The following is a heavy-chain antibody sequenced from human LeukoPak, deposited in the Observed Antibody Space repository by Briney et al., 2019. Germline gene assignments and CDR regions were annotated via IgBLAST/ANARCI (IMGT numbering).Heavy chain of an antibody. Sequence: ASVKVSCKASGGTFSSYAISWVRQAPGQGLEWMGGIIPIFGTANYAQKFQGRVTITTDESTSTAYMELSSLRSEDTAVYYCARGHGMRNWFDPWGRGTLVTVSS. V-gene: IGHV1-69*05. CDR1: GGTFSSYA. J-gene: IGHJ5*02. D-gene: IGHD5-24*01. CDR3: ARGHGMRNWFDP. CDR2: IIPIFGTA.